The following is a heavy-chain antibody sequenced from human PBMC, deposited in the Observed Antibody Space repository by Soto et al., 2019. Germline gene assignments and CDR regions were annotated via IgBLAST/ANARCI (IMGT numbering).Heavy chain of an antibody. Sequence: SETLSLTCTVSGGSISSYYWSWIRQPPGKGLEWIGYIYYSGSTNYNPSLKSRVTISVDTSKNQFSLKLSSVTAADTAVYYCAGQNCSSTSCSYDYWGQGTLVTVSS. D-gene: IGHD2-2*01. CDR1: GGSISSYY. CDR3: AGQNCSSTSCSYDY. J-gene: IGHJ4*02. V-gene: IGHV4-59*01. CDR2: IYYSGST.